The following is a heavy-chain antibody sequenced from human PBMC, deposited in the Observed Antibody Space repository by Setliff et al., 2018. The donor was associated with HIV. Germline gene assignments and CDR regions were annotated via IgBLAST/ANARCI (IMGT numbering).Heavy chain of an antibody. Sequence: PSETLSLTCTVSGGSISSNPSFWGWIRQSPGKGLEWIGTIHHGGTTFYNPSLKSRVTISIDTSKNQFSVALNSVTAADTAVYYCARRGRDGVFIMFATGFDPWGQGALVTVSS. D-gene: IGHD2-8*01. CDR2: IHHGGTT. V-gene: IGHV4-39*01. J-gene: IGHJ5*02. CDR3: ARRGRDGVFIMFATGFDP. CDR1: GGSISSNPSF.